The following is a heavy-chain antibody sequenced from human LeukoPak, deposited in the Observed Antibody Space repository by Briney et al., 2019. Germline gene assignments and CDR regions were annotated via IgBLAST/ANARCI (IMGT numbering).Heavy chain of an antibody. Sequence: GGSLRLSCAASGFTFSSYAMSWVRQAPGKGLGWVSAISGSGGSTYYADSVKGRFTISRDNSKNTLYLQMNSLRAEDTAVYYCAKGNTPYCSSTSCTFDYWGQGTLVTVSS. CDR3: AKGNTPYCSSTSCTFDY. D-gene: IGHD2-2*01. CDR2: ISGSGGST. J-gene: IGHJ4*02. V-gene: IGHV3-23*01. CDR1: GFTFSSYA.